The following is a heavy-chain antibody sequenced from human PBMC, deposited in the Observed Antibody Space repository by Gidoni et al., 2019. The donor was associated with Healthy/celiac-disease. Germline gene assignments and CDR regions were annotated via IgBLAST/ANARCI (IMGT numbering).Heavy chain of an antibody. CDR3: ARDLWWGVIPGFYFDY. V-gene: IGHV3-33*01. J-gene: IGHJ4*02. CDR2: IWYDGSNK. Sequence: QVQLVESGGGVVQPGRSLRLSCAASGFTFSSYGMHWVRQAPGKGLEWVAVIWYDGSNKYYADSVKGRFTISRDNSKNTLYLQMNSLRAEDTAVYYCARDLWWGVIPGFYFDYWGQGTLVTVSS. D-gene: IGHD3-16*02. CDR1: GFTFSSYG.